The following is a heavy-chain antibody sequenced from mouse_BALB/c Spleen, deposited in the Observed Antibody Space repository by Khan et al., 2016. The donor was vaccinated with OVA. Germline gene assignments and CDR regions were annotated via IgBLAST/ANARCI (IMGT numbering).Heavy chain of an antibody. D-gene: IGHD4-1*01. Sequence: EVQLQESGPGLVKPSQSLSLTCTVTGYSITSDYAWNWIRQFPGNKLEWMGCISYSGSTNYSPSLKSRISITRDTSKNQFFLQLNSVTAEDTATYYCASELGRYDAMDYWGQGTSVTVSA. CDR3: ASELGRYDAMDY. CDR1: GYSITSDYA. CDR2: ISYSGST. V-gene: IGHV3-2*02. J-gene: IGHJ4*01.